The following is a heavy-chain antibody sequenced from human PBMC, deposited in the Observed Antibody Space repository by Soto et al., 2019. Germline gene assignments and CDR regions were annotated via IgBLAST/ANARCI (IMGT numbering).Heavy chain of an antibody. CDR3: AKLVYQLLNDAFDI. Sequence: GGSLRLSCAASGFTFSSSWMHWVCQAPGKGLEWVSAISGSGGSTYYADSVKGRFTISRDNSKNTLYLQMNSLRAEDTAVYYCAKLVYQLLNDAFDIWGQGTMVTVSS. CDR1: GFTFSSSW. D-gene: IGHD2-2*01. CDR2: ISGSGGST. V-gene: IGHV3-23*01. J-gene: IGHJ3*02.